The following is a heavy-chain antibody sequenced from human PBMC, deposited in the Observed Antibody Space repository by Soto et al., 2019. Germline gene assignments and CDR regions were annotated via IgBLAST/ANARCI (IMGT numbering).Heavy chain of an antibody. V-gene: IGHV1-18*01. CDR2: ISAYNGNT. CDR3: ARAQGIAAAGTGVSIDY. J-gene: IGHJ4*02. CDR1: GYTFTSYG. D-gene: IGHD6-13*01. Sequence: ASVKVSCKASGYTFTSYGISWVRQAPGQGLEWMGWISAYNGNTNYAQKLQGRVTMTTDTSTSTAYMELRSLRSDDTAVYYCARAQGIAAAGTGVSIDYWGQGTLVTVSS.